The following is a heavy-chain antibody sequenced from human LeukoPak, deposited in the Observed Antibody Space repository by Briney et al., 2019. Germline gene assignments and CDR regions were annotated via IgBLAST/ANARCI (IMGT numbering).Heavy chain of an antibody. CDR3: AKDRQQLVRDYYYYYMDV. Sequence: QPGRSLRLSCAASGFTFDDYAMHWVRQAPGKGLEWVSGIRWNSGSIGYADSVKGRFTISRDNAKNSLYLQMNSLRAEDTALYYCAKDRQQLVRDYYYYYMDVWGKGTTVTVSS. CDR2: IRWNSGSI. CDR1: GFTFDDYA. D-gene: IGHD6-13*01. J-gene: IGHJ6*03. V-gene: IGHV3-9*01.